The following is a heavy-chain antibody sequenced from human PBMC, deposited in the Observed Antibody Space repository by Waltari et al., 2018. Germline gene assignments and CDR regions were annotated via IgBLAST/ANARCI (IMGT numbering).Heavy chain of an antibody. Sequence: QLQLLESGPGLVKPSETLSLTCAVSGDSINSDIYYWAWIRQPPGKGLEWIGSVDYNGDTYYNPSLKSRVTISADASRNRFSLGLSSMTAADTGFYYCAKHGITTTNWSKTSHSWFGPWGQGILVTVSS. J-gene: IGHJ5*02. D-gene: IGHD1-1*01. CDR2: VDYNGDT. CDR1: GDSINSDIYY. V-gene: IGHV4-39*02. CDR3: AKHGITTTNWSKTSHSWFGP.